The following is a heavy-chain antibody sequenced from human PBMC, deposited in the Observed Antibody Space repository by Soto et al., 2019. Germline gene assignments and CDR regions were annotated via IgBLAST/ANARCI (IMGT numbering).Heavy chain of an antibody. CDR3: ASSVSSGYYPKN. V-gene: IGHV4-34*01. CDR2: INHSGST. J-gene: IGHJ4*02. D-gene: IGHD3-22*01. CDR1: GGSFSGYY. Sequence: SETLSLTCAVYGGSFSGYYWSWIRQPPGKGLEWIGEINHSGSTNYNPSLKRRVTISVDTSKNQFSLKLRSVTAADTAVYYCASSVSSGYYPKNWGQGNLVTVSS.